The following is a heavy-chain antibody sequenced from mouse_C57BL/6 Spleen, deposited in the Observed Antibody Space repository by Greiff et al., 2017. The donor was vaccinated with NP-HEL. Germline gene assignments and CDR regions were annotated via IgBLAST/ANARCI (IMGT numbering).Heavy chain of an antibody. CDR2: IDPSDSET. J-gene: IGHJ2*01. CDR3: ALITTVVATNYFDY. D-gene: IGHD1-1*01. V-gene: IGHV1-52*01. Sequence: QVQLQQPGAELVRPGSSVKLSCKASGYTFTSYWMHWVKQRPIQGLEWIGNIDPSDSETHYNQKFKDKATLTVDKSSSTAYMQLSSLTSEDSAVYYCALITTVVATNYFDYWGQGTTLTVSS. CDR1: GYTFTSYW.